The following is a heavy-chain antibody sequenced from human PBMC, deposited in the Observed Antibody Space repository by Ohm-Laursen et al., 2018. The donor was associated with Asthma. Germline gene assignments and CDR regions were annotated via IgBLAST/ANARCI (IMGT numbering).Heavy chain of an antibody. J-gene: IGHJ3*02. V-gene: IGHV3-30*04. D-gene: IGHD2-21*02. CDR3: ARRDFSGGDPSAAFDI. CDR1: GFTFSIYA. CDR2: ISSAETYK. Sequence: SLRLSCTASGFTFSIYALHWVRQAPGKGLEWVAIISSAETYKNYANSVKGRFTISKDNSKNTLFLQMNSLRPDDTAVYYCARRDFSGGDPSAAFDIWGQGTMVTVSS.